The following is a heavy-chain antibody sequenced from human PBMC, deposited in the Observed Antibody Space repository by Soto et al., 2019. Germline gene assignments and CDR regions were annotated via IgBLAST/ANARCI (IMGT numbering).Heavy chain of an antibody. CDR1: GFTFSSYA. CDR2: ISGGGDST. CDR3: AKPHPTPDYDFWSGNYHGMDV. V-gene: IGHV3-23*01. J-gene: IGHJ6*02. Sequence: GGSLRLSCAASGFTFSSYAMSWVRQAPGKGLEWVSAISGGGDSTYYADSVKGRFTLSRDNSKNTLCLQMNSLRAEDTAVYYCAKPHPTPDYDFWSGNYHGMDVWGQGTTVTVSS. D-gene: IGHD3-3*01.